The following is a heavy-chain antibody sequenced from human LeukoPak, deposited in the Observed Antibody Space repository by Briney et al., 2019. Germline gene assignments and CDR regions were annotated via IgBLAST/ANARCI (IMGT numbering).Heavy chain of an antibody. D-gene: IGHD2-15*01. CDR3: ASEYCSGGSCPIDY. V-gene: IGHV1-2*02. CDR1: GYTFTGYY. CDR2: INPNSGGT. J-gene: IGHJ4*02. Sequence: ASVKVSCKASGYTFTGYYTHWVRQAPGQGLEWMGWINPNSGGTNYAQKFQGRVTMTRDTSISTAYMELSRLRSDDTAVYYCASEYCSGGSCPIDYWGQGTLVTVSS.